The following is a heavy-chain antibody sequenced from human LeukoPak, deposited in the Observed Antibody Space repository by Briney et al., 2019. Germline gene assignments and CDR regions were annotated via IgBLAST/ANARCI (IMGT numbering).Heavy chain of an antibody. CDR2: ISGDGGST. CDR1: GFTFDDYA. D-gene: IGHD5-18*01. CDR3: AKEWGYSYGYYFDY. J-gene: IGHJ4*02. V-gene: IGHV3-43*02. Sequence: TGGSLRLSCAASGFTFDDYAMHWVRQAPGKGLEWVSLISGDGGSTYYADSVKGRFTISRDNSKNSLYPQMNSLRTEDTALYYCAKEWGYSYGYYFDYWGQGTLVTASS.